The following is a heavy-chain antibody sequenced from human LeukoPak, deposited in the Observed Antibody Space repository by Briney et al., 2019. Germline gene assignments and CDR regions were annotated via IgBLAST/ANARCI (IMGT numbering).Heavy chain of an antibody. CDR1: GFTFNNYA. Sequence: GGSLRLSCAASGFTFNNYAMSWVRQAPGKGLEWVSTINHNGGRTYYADSLEGRFAISRDNSKNTLFLQMHSLRAEDTAVYYCARDYTGYFPWGQGTLVIVSS. CDR2: INHNGGRT. CDR3: ARDYTGYFP. V-gene: IGHV3-23*01. J-gene: IGHJ5*02. D-gene: IGHD3-9*01.